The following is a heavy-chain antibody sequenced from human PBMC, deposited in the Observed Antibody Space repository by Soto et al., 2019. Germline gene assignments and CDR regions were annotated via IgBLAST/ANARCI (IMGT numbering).Heavy chain of an antibody. CDR3: AGSPYCGTECNSGYLDF. CDR1: GFVVSRNY. CDR2: MYSDGKT. D-gene: IGHD2-21*01. J-gene: IGHJ4*02. V-gene: IGHV3-53*01. Sequence: GGSLRLSCATSGFVVSRNYMHWVRQAPGKGLEWVSVMYSDGKTYYAESVKGRFTISRDNSKSTVFLHMKSLRAEDTAVYYCAGSPYCGTECNSGYLDFWGQGSLVTVSS.